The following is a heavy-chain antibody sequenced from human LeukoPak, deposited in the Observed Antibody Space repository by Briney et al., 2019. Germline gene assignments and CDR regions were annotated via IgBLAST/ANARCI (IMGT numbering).Heavy chain of an antibody. V-gene: IGHV1-18*01. Sequence: GASVTVSCKASGYTFTSYGISWARQPPAQGHGLMGWIGAYNGNTNYAQKLPGRVTITTDTSTSTAYMELRSLRSDDTAVYYCARDRYDFWSGYYVKRDAFDIWGQGTMVTVSS. CDR1: GYTFTSYG. D-gene: IGHD3-3*01. CDR3: ARDRYDFWSGYYVKRDAFDI. J-gene: IGHJ3*02. CDR2: IGAYNGNT.